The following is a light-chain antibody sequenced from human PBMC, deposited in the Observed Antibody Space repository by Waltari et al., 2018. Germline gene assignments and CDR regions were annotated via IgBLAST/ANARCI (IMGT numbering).Light chain of an antibody. CDR1: RSVLYSPNTKNY. CDR3: QQFAAQPYT. J-gene: IGKJ2*01. V-gene: IGKV4-1*01. Sequence: DIVMTQSPDSLAVSLGERATINCKSSRSVLYSPNTKNYLTWYQQKPGQPPKLLIFWSSTRESGVPDRFSGSGSGTNFTLTISSLQAEDVAVYYCQQFAAQPYTFGQGTKLEIK. CDR2: WSS.